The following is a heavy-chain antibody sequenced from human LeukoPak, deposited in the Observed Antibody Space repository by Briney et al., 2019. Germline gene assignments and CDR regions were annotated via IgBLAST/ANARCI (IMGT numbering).Heavy chain of an antibody. J-gene: IGHJ4*02. V-gene: IGHV3-23*01. Sequence: GGSPRLSCAASGFTFSSYAMSWVRQAPAKGMEWVSAISGSGGSTYYADSVKGRFTISRDNSKNTLYLQMNSLRAEDTAVYYCAKGSWYSGYWGQGTLVTVSS. D-gene: IGHD2-15*01. CDR3: AKGSWYSGY. CDR2: ISGSGGST. CDR1: GFTFSSYA.